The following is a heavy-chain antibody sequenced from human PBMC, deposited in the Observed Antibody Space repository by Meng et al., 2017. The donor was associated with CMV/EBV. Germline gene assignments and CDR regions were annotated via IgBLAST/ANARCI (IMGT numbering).Heavy chain of an antibody. Sequence: EPLSLTGAVYGVSFSGYSWTWIRQSPAKGLEWIGNIKDTGTTNYNPSLKSRVSILVDTSKNQFSLKLKSVTGADTAIYYCARGAPGYWGQGTLVTVSS. CDR1: GVSFSGYS. CDR3: ARGAPGY. V-gene: IGHV4-34*01. J-gene: IGHJ4*02. CDR2: IKDTGTT.